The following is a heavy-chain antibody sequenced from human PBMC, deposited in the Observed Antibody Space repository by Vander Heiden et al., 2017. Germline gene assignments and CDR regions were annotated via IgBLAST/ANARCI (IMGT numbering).Heavy chain of an antibody. CDR1: AFIFSDYA. D-gene: IGHD2-21*01. CDR3: AKRVVARSGPFNWYFDL. Sequence: EVHLLEAGGGLVQPGGSLGPSCAASAFIFSDYAMSWVRQAPGKGLEWVSTITYRGADTFYGDSLKGRCTISRDDSKNILYLQMNSLRVEDTALYYCAKRVVARSGPFNWYFDLWGRGTLVTVSS. CDR2: ITYRGADT. J-gene: IGHJ2*01. V-gene: IGHV3-23*01.